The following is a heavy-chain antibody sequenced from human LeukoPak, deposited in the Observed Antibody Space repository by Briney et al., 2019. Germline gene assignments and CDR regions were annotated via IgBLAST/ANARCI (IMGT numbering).Heavy chain of an antibody. CDR1: GFTFSSYG. CDR2: IWYDGSNK. V-gene: IGHV3-33*01. D-gene: IGHD3-10*01. Sequence: PGGSLRLSCAASGFTFSSYGMHWVRQAPGKGLEWLAVIWYDGSNKYYADSVEGRFTISRDNSKNTLYLQMNSLRAEDTAVYYCASLHYYGSGSYSPGGDYWGQGTLVSVSS. J-gene: IGHJ4*02. CDR3: ASLHYYGSGSYSPGGDY.